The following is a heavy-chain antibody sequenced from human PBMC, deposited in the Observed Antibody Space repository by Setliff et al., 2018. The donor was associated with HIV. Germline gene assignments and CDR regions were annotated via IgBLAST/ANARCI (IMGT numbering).Heavy chain of an antibody. D-gene: IGHD3-10*01. CDR1: GFTFSHVW. CDR2: IKRKSDGETT. J-gene: IGHJ4*02. CDR3: AIEEYYGSGSYLDY. Sequence: GGSLRLSCAASGFTFSHVWMTWVRQAPGKGLEWVGRIKRKSDGETTEHAAPVKGRFTISRDDAKNTLYLQMNSLEIEDTAMYYCAIEEYYGSGSYLDYWGQGALVTVSS. V-gene: IGHV3-15*01.